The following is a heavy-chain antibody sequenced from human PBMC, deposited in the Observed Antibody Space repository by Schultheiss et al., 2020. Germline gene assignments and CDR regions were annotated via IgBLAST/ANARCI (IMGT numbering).Heavy chain of an antibody. J-gene: IGHJ6*02. D-gene: IGHD3-10*01. CDR2: IDHSGSA. CDR3: ARGSGWLPTV. Sequence: SATLSLTCTVSGGSISSSSYYWSWIRQPPGKGLEWIGEIDHSGSANYKPSLKSRVIISVDMSKNQFSLKLSSVTAADTAVYYCARGSGWLPTVWGQGTTVTGSS. V-gene: IGHV4-39*01. CDR1: GGSISSSSYY.